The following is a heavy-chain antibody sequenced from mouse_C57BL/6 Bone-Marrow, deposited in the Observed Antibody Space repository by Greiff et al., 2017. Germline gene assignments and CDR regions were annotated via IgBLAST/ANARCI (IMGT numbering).Heavy chain of an antibody. Sequence: QVHVKQSGAELARPGASVKLSCKASGYTFTSYGISWVKQRTGQGLEWIGEIYPRSGNTYYNEKFKGKATLTADKSSSTAYMELRSLTSEDSAVYFCARHIYYYGSGWYFDVWGTGTTVTVSS. CDR1: GYTFTSYG. J-gene: IGHJ1*03. CDR3: ARHIYYYGSGWYFDV. V-gene: IGHV1-81*01. CDR2: IYPRSGNT. D-gene: IGHD1-1*01.